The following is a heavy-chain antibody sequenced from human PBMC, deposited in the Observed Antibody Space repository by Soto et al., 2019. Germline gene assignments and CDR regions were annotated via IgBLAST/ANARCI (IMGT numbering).Heavy chain of an antibody. V-gene: IGHV3-23*01. CDR2: ISGGGGSS. J-gene: IGHJ4*02. CDR1: GFTFSNYA. CDR3: AHHWCVGCHSDFLY. D-gene: IGHD2-15*01. Sequence: EVQLLESGGGLVQPGGSLRLSCAASGFTFSNYAMSWVRQAPGKGLEWVSGISGGGGSSYYADSVKGLYTISRDNSQTRLYLQMNSLKAEDTAVDSCAHHWCVGCHSDFLYWGQGTQVIVSS.